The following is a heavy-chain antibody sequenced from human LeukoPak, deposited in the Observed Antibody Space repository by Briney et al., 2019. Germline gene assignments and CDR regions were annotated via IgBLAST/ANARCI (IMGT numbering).Heavy chain of an antibody. D-gene: IGHD3-3*01. CDR3: ARADFFEAGPYLIGP. CDR2: INHKSGRT. Sequence: SVPVSYQTSGYSFPEYYIHWLRPAPGKGLEGMGWINHKSGRTSFARKFQDRVTMTRDPSITTVHMDMAWLTSDDTAIYFCARADFFEAGPYLIGPWGQGTLVTVSS. J-gene: IGHJ5*02. V-gene: IGHV1-2*02. CDR1: GYSFPEYY.